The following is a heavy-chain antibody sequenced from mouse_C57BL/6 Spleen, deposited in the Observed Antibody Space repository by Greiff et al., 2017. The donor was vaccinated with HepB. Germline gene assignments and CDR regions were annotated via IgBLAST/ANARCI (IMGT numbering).Heavy chain of an antibody. CDR1: GYTFTSFW. CDR2: IYPGSGST. Sequence: VQLQQPGAELVKPGASVKMSCEASGYTFTSFWITWVKQRPGQGLEWIGDIYPGSGSTNYNEKFKSKATLTVDTSSSTAYMQLSSLTSEDSAVYYCARNDGYYDYYAMDYWGQGTSVTVSS. D-gene: IGHD2-3*01. J-gene: IGHJ4*01. V-gene: IGHV1-55*01. CDR3: ARNDGYYDYYAMDY.